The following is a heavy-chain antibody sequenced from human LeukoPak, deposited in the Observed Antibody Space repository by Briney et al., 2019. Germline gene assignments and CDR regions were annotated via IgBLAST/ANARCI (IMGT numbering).Heavy chain of an antibody. V-gene: IGHV3-48*02. CDR1: GFTPSTNY. CDR3: ARDHRSGSGSGTQANDY. Sequence: GGSLRLSCAASGFTPSTNYINWVRQAPGQGLEWVSYISSSSKTTYYADSVKGRFTISRDNAKKSLDLQMNSLRDEDTAVYYCARDHRSGSGSGTQANDYWGQGTLVTVSS. J-gene: IGHJ4*02. D-gene: IGHD3-10*01. CDR2: ISSSSKTT.